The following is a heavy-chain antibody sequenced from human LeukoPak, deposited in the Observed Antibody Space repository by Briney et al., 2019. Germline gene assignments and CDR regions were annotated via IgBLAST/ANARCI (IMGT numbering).Heavy chain of an antibody. CDR1: GGSISNSF. Sequence: SETLSLTCTVSGGSISNSFWSWIRQPAGKGLEWIGRIYSSGRTNYNPSLKSRVTMSVDTSRNQFSLRLTSVTAAGTAVYYCARAPGGGGGTCAFDYWGQGSLVAVSS. V-gene: IGHV4-4*07. D-gene: IGHD1-1*01. J-gene: IGHJ4*02. CDR3: ARAPGGGGGTCAFDY. CDR2: IYSSGRT.